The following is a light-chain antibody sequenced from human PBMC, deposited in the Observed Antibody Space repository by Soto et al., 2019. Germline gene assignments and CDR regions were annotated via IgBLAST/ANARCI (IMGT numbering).Light chain of an antibody. CDR2: GSS. CDR3: QLYGSSPRLT. Sequence: EIVLTQSPGTVSLSPGDRATLSCRAMHESSSSHLAWYQQKPGHSPRLRIYGSSSRPTGMQDRFSGIGSGTDFPLTIRRLEPADFAVYFFQLYGSSPRLTFGGGTKVEIQ. CDR1: HESSSSH. J-gene: IGKJ4*02. V-gene: IGKV3-20*01.